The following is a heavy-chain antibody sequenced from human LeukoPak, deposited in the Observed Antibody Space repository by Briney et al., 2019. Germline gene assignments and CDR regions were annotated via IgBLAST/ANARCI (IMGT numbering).Heavy chain of an antibody. Sequence: PGGSLRLSCAASGLTVSSNYMTWVRQPPGKGLEWVSVIYNGGDTYYADSVKGRFTISRDNSKNTLYLQMNSLRAEDTAVYYCAKDGGHCSGGSCYRFDYWGQGTLVTVSS. J-gene: IGHJ4*02. D-gene: IGHD2-15*01. CDR2: IYNGGDT. V-gene: IGHV3-53*05. CDR3: AKDGGHCSGGSCYRFDY. CDR1: GLTVSSNY.